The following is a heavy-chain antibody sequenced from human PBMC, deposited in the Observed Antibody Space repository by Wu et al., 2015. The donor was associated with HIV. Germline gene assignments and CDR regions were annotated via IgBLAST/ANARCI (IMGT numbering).Heavy chain of an antibody. Sequence: QVQLVQSGAEVKKLGSSVKVSCRASGVTFNNYVFSWVRQAPGQGPEWMGRILAVFGRSVYAQKFLGRVTFTADESTSTVYLELSSLRSDDTAIYYCATTSLWFLFVPLTTWGQGTLVTVSS. CDR2: ILAVFGRS. CDR1: GVTFNNYV. D-gene: IGHD3-3*01. CDR3: ATTSLWFLFVPLTT. J-gene: IGHJ4*02. V-gene: IGHV1-69*13.